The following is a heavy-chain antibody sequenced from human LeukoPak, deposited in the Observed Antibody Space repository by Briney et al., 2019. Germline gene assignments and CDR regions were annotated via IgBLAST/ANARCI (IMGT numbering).Heavy chain of an antibody. CDR3: ARDPYSGNYGAYYYYYMDV. V-gene: IGHV3-21*01. CDR2: ITSGSSYI. Sequence: GGSLRLSCAASGFSFSTYNMNWVRQAPGQRLEWLSSITSGSSYIYYADSVKGRFTISRDNAKSSLYLQMDGLRAEDTAVYYCARDPYSGNYGAYYYYYMDVWGKGSTVTISS. D-gene: IGHD1-26*01. CDR1: GFSFSTYN. J-gene: IGHJ6*03.